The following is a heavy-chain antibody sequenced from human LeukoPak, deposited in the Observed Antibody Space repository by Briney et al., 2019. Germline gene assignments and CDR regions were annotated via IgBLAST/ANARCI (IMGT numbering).Heavy chain of an antibody. V-gene: IGHV4-39*07. D-gene: IGHD3-22*01. CDR2: IYYSGST. Sequence: PSETLSLTCTVSGGSISSSSYYWGWIRQPPGKGLEWIGSIYYSGSTYYNPSLKSRVTISVDTSKNQFSLKLSSVTAADTAVYYCAKHLGITMIVGVRVRAFDIWGQGTMVTVSS. J-gene: IGHJ3*02. CDR3: AKHLGITMIVGVRVRAFDI. CDR1: GGSISSSSYY.